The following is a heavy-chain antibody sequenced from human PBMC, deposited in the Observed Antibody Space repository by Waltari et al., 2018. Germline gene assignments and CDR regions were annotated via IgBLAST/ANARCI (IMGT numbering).Heavy chain of an antibody. CDR3: AKDMGPSRYDSSGYFDY. J-gene: IGHJ4*02. CDR1: GFTFDDYT. D-gene: IGHD3-22*01. V-gene: IGHV3-43*01. CDR2: TSWDGGST. Sequence: EVQLVESGGVVVQPGGSLRLSCAASGFTFDDYTMHWVRQAPGKGLEWVSLTSWDGGSTYYADSVKGRFTISRDNSKNSLYLQMNSLRTEDTALYYCAKDMGPSRYDSSGYFDYWGQGTLVTVSS.